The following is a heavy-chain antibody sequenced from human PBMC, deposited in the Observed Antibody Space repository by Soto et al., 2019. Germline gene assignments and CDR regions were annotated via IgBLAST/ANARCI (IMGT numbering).Heavy chain of an antibody. Sequence: EVQLLESGGGLVQPGGSLRLSCAASGFTFSSYAMSWVRQAPGKGLEWVSAISGSGGSTYYADSVKGRFTISRDNSKNTVYLQMNSLRAEDTAVYYCAKGPYSSSWYDYWGQGTLVTVSS. D-gene: IGHD6-13*01. CDR3: AKGPYSSSWYDY. V-gene: IGHV3-23*01. CDR2: ISGSGGST. CDR1: GFTFSSYA. J-gene: IGHJ4*02.